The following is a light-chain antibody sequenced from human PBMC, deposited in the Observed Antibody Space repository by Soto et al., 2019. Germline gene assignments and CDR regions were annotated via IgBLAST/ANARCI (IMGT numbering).Light chain of an antibody. Sequence: DIQMTQSPSSLSASVGDRVTITCRASQGISNYLAWYQQKPGKVPKLLIYAASTLQSGVPSRFSSRGSGTDVALTISSLQPEDVATYYCQKYNGAPWTFGQGTKVEIE. CDR2: AAS. CDR3: QKYNGAPWT. CDR1: QGISNY. J-gene: IGKJ1*01. V-gene: IGKV1-27*01.